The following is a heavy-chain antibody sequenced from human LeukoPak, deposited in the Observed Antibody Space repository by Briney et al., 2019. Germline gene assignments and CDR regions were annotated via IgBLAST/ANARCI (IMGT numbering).Heavy chain of an antibody. Sequence: SGGSLRLSCAASGFTFSSYSMNWVRQAPGKGLEWVSSISSSSSYIYYADSVKGRFTISRDNAKNSLYLQMNSLRAEDTAVYYCARGGRIVLMVYAWGQGTLVTVSS. J-gene: IGHJ4*02. CDR1: GFTFSSYS. V-gene: IGHV3-21*01. CDR2: ISSSSSYI. D-gene: IGHD2-8*01. CDR3: ARGGRIVLMVYA.